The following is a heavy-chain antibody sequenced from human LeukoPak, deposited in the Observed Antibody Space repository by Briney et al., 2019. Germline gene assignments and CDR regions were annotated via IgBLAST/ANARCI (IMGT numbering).Heavy chain of an antibody. V-gene: IGHV3-23*01. CDR2: ISGSGGST. Sequence: PGGSLRLSCAAAGFTFSSYAMTWVRQAPGKGLEWVSAISGSGGSTYYADSVKGRFTISRDNSKNTLYLQMNSLRAEDTALYYCAKVTGDVSGFEIYYYFGMDVWGQGTTVTVSS. D-gene: IGHD5-12*01. CDR3: AKVTGDVSGFEIYYYFGMDV. CDR1: GFTFSSYA. J-gene: IGHJ6*02.